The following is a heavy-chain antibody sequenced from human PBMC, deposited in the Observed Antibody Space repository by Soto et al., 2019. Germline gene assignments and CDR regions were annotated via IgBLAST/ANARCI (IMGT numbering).Heavy chain of an antibody. CDR3: ARVRDWFDP. J-gene: IGHJ5*02. Sequence: SETLSLTCAVYGGSFIGYYWNCIRQPPGKGLEWIGEIDHSGYTNYNPSLKSRVTISVDTSKNQFSLRLTSVTAADTAVYYCARVRDWFDPWGQGTLVTVSS. D-gene: IGHD3-3*01. CDR1: GGSFIGYY. V-gene: IGHV4-34*01. CDR2: IDHSGYT.